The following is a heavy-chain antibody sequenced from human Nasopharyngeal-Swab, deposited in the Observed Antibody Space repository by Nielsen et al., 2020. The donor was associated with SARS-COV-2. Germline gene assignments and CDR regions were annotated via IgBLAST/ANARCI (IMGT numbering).Heavy chain of an antibody. CDR3: ARVLGGSYYAAFDI. J-gene: IGHJ3*02. D-gene: IGHD1-26*01. CDR2: IWYDGSNK. CDR1: GFTFSSYG. V-gene: IGHV3-33*01. Sequence: GGSLRLSCAASGFTFSSYGMHWVRQAPGKGLEWVAVIWYDGSNKYYADSVKGRFTISRDNSKNTLYLQMNSLRAEDTAVYYCARVLGGSYYAAFDIWGQGTMVTVSS.